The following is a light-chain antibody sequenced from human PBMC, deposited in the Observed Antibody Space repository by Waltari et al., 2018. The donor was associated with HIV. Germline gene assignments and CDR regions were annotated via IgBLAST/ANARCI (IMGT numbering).Light chain of an antibody. V-gene: IGKV4-1*01. CDR1: QRVLYSSSSKDY. CDR2: WAS. CDR3: QQYSSLRFT. J-gene: IGKJ3*01. Sequence: DIVMTQTPDSLVGSLGERATINRKFSQRVLYSSSSKDYLAWYQRKAGQSPKLLIYWASTRASGVPDGFSGGGSATDFTLAICGLQAEDVAVFCGQQYSSLRFTLGPGTKVDIK.